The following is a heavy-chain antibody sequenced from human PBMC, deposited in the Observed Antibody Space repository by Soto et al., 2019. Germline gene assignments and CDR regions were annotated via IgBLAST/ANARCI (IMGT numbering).Heavy chain of an antibody. CDR1: GFTFSSYG. CDR2: IWYDGSNK. J-gene: IGHJ6*02. V-gene: IGHV3-33*01. D-gene: IGHD3-3*01. CDR3: ARGLYHFWSGYPWYYYYGMDV. Sequence: ALRLSCASYGFTFSSYGMHWVRQAPVKGLEWAAVIWYDGSNKYYADSVKGLFTISRDNSKNTLYLQTNSLRAEDTAVYYCARGLYHFWSGYPWYYYYGMDVWGQGTTVTVSS.